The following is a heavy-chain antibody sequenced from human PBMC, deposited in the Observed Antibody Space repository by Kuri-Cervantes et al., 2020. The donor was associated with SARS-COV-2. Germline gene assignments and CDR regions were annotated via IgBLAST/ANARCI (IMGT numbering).Heavy chain of an antibody. J-gene: IGHJ6*02. CDR2: IIPILGIA. D-gene: IGHD6-19*01. V-gene: IGHV1-69*10. CDR1: GGTFSSYA. CDR3: ARVRSRVAGTRHYYYGMDV. Sequence: SVKVSCKASGGTFSSYAISWVRQAPGQGLEWMGGIIPILGIANYAQKFQGRVTITADKSTSTAYMELSSLRSEDTAVYYCARVRSRVAGTRHYYYGMDVWGQGTTVTVSS.